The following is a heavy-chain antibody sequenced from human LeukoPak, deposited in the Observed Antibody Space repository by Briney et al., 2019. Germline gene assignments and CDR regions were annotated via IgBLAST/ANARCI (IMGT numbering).Heavy chain of an antibody. V-gene: IGHV3-7*01. D-gene: IGHD6-6*01. Sequence: QPGGSLRLSCAASGFTFSSYWMSWVRQAPGKGLEWVANIKQDGSEKYYVDSVKGRFTISRDNAKNSLYLQMNSLRAEDTVVYYCAREYSSSSVLYYYYGMDVWGQGTTVTVSS. CDR3: AREYSSSSVLYYYYGMDV. CDR1: GFTFSSYW. CDR2: IKQDGSEK. J-gene: IGHJ6*02.